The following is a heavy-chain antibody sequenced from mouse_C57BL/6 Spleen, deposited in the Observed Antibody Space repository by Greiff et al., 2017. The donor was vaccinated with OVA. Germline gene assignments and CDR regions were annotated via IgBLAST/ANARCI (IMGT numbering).Heavy chain of an antibody. V-gene: IGHV1-82*01. Sequence: QVQLQQSGPELVKPGASVKISCKASGYAFSSSWMNWVKQRPGKGLEWIGRIYPGDGDTNYNGKFKGKATLTADKSSSTAYMQLSSLTSEDSAVYFCAREGLGRGDWYCDVWGTGTTVTVSS. D-gene: IGHD4-1*01. CDR2: IYPGDGDT. CDR3: AREGLGRGDWYCDV. J-gene: IGHJ1*03. CDR1: GYAFSSSW.